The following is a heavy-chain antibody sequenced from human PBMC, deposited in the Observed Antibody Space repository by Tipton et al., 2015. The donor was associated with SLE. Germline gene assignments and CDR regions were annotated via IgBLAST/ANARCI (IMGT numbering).Heavy chain of an antibody. Sequence: TLSLTCAVSNYSISRGSYCGWIRQSPGKGLEWIGSIYRRGNTYYTRSLKSRVAISLDTSKNHFSLRLTSVTAADTAVYYCARDGRYSAYANYFDHWGQGKLVTVSS. J-gene: IGHJ4*02. V-gene: IGHV4-38-2*01. D-gene: IGHD5-12*01. CDR1: NYSISRGSY. CDR2: IYRRGNT. CDR3: ARDGRYSAYANYFDH.